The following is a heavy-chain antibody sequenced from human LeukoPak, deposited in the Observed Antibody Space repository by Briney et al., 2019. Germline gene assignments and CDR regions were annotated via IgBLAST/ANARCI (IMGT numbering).Heavy chain of an antibody. D-gene: IGHD6-13*01. CDR2: INSDGSST. CDR3: ARSSERSGWYAVWNWYFDL. Sequence: GGSLRLSCAASGFTFSSYWMHWVRQAPGKGLVWVSRINSDGSSTSYADSVKGRFTISRDNAKNTLYLQMNSLRAEDTAVYYCARSSERSGWYAVWNWYFDLWGRGTLVTVSS. CDR1: GFTFSSYW. J-gene: IGHJ2*01. V-gene: IGHV3-74*01.